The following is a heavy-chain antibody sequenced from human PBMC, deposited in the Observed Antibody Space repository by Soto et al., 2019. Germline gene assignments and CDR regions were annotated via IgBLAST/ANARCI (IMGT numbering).Heavy chain of an antibody. CDR3: ARDVEKYGWFDP. CDR1: GGSISSYY. J-gene: IGHJ5*02. Sequence: PSETLSLTCTVSGGSISSYYWSWIRQPPGKGLEWIGYIYYSGNTNYDPSLKSRVTISVDTSKNQFSLKLSSVTSADTAVYYCARDVEKYGWFDPWGQGTLVAVSS. CDR2: IYYSGNT. V-gene: IGHV4-59*12. D-gene: IGHD2-2*01.